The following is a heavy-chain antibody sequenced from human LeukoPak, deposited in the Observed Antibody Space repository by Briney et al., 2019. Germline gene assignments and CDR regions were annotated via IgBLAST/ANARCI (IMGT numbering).Heavy chain of an antibody. J-gene: IGHJ4*02. CDR2: IKQDGSKK. CDR1: GFPFSSYW. CDR3: TRVGYIDEGVDY. Sequence: GGSLRLSCVASGFPFSSYWMTWVRQAPGKGLEWVANIKQDGSKKSYVDSVKGRFTISRDNAKNSLYLQMNSLRAEDTAIYYCTRVGYIDEGVDYWGQGTLVIVSS. D-gene: IGHD5-24*01. V-gene: IGHV3-7*04.